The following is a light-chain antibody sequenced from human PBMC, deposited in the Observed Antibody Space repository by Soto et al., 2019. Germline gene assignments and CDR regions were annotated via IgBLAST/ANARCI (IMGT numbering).Light chain of an antibody. CDR3: HHYVGSPWA. CDR1: QSVNRF. CDR2: GAS. J-gene: IGKJ1*01. V-gene: IGKV3-20*01. Sequence: EIVLTQSPGTLSLSPGERDTLSCRASQSVNRFLAWFQQKPGQVPRLLIYGASYMATGFPDRFSGSGSQTYFTLTITRLVPEDFAVYYCHHYVGSPWAFGQGTNVDIK.